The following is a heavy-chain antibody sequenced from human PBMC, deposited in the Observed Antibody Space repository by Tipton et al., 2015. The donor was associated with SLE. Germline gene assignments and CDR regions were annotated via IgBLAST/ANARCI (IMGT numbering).Heavy chain of an antibody. CDR2: IYISGRT. V-gene: IGHV4-61*09. CDR1: GGSISSADYY. J-gene: IGHJ4*02. D-gene: IGHD3-22*01. CDR3: ARDRFDSSGYTLFDS. Sequence: LRLSCTVSGGSISSADYYWSWIRQPAGKGLEWIGYIYISGRTNYNPSLNSRVTISLDTSKNQFSLNLSSVTAADTAVYYCARDRFDSSGYTLFDSWGQGTLVTVSS.